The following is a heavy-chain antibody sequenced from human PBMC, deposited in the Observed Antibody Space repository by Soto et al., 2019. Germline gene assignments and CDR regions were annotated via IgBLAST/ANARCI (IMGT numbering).Heavy chain of an antibody. CDR1: GYTFTSYA. J-gene: IGHJ5*02. Sequence: GPPVKVHCKDSGYTFTSYAMHWVRQATGQRLEWMGWINAGNGNTKYSQKFQGRVTITRDTSASTAYMELSSLRSEDTAVYYCALNNWNDIFGPRFDPWGQGTPVTVSS. CDR2: INAGNGNT. D-gene: IGHD1-20*01. V-gene: IGHV1-3*01. CDR3: ALNNWNDIFGPRFDP.